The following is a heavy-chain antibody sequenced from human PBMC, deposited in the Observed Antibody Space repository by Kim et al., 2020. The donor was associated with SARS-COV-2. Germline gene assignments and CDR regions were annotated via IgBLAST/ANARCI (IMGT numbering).Heavy chain of an antibody. Sequence: KRRLTISRYNAKNTLYLQMNSLRAEDTAVYYCAREATTAPPYYYYGMDVWGQGTTVTVSS. D-gene: IGHD4-4*01. CDR3: AREATTAPPYYYYGMDV. J-gene: IGHJ6*02. V-gene: IGHV3-74*01.